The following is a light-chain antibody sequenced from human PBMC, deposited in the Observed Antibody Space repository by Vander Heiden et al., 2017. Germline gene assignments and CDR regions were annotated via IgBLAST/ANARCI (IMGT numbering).Light chain of an antibody. V-gene: IGKV1-5*03. CDR2: KAS. J-gene: IGKJ2*01. CDR3: QQYNSYSHT. CDR1: RSISSW. Sequence: DIQMTQSPSTLSASVGDRVTITCRASRSISSWLAWYQQKPGKAPKLLIYKASSLESGVPSRFSGSGSGTEFTLTISSLQPDDFATYYCQQYNSYSHTFGQGTKLEIK.